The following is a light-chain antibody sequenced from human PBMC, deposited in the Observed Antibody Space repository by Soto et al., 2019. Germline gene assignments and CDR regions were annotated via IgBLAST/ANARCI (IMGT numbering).Light chain of an antibody. Sequence: QSVLSQPASVSGSPGQSITISRTGTSSDVGSYNYVSWYQHHPGKAPKLMIYEVNNRPSGVSNRFSGSKSGNTASLTISGVQAEDEADYYCSSYTDSSTVVFGTGTKVT. J-gene: IGLJ1*01. CDR3: SSYTDSSTVV. CDR2: EVN. CDR1: SSDVGSYNY. V-gene: IGLV2-14*01.